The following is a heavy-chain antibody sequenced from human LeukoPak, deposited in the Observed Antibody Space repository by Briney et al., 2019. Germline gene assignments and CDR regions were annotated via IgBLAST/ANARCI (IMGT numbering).Heavy chain of an antibody. V-gene: IGHV3-23*01. CDR1: GFTFSNFW. CDR2: LSGNGNTI. CDR3: AKALYGGHDY. Sequence: GGSLRLSCAASGFTFSNFWMHWVRQAPGKGLECVSALSGNGNTIYYADSVKGRFTISRDNSKNTLSLQMNSLRAEDTAVYYCAKALYGGHDYWGQGTLVTVSS. D-gene: IGHD4-23*01. J-gene: IGHJ4*02.